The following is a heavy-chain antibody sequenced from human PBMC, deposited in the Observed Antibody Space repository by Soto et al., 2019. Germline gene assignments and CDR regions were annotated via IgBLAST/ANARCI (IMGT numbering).Heavy chain of an antibody. CDR1: GGTFSSYT. CDR2: IIPILGIE. CDR3: ARGKAVGAVASDY. Sequence: SVKVSCKASGGTFSSYTISWLRQAPGQRLEWMGRIIPILGIENYAQKFQGRVTITADKSTSTAYMELSSLRSEDTAVYYCARGKAVGAVASDYWGQATLVTVSS. D-gene: IGHD6-19*01. V-gene: IGHV1-69*02. J-gene: IGHJ4*02.